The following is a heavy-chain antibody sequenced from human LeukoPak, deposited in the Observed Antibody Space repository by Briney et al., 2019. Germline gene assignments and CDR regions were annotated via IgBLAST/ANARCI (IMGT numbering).Heavy chain of an antibody. V-gene: IGHV5-10-1*01. CDR2: NDPSDSYT. CDR1: GYSFTRYW. D-gene: IGHD3-3*01. CDR3: ARNLDVIDY. J-gene: IGHJ4*02. Sequence: GEALKISFKGSGYSFTRYWISWVRQMPGKGLEWVGRNDPSDSYTNYSPSFQGHVTISADKSISTAYLQWSSLKASDTAMYYCARNLDVIDYWGQGTLVTVSS.